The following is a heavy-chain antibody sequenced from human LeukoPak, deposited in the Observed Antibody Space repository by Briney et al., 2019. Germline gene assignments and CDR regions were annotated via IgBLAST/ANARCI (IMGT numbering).Heavy chain of an antibody. CDR1: GSSTGTYY. D-gene: IGHD1-26*01. CDR2: IDYSEST. Sequence: SETLSLTCAVSGSSTGTYYWSWIRQPPGKGLEWIGYIDYSESTNYNPSLKSRVTMLLDTSKNQFPLKLSSVTAADTAVYYCARSQSQSGSYRYYFTYWGQGTLVTVSS. CDR3: ARSQSQSGSYRYYFTY. J-gene: IGHJ4*02. V-gene: IGHV4-59*01.